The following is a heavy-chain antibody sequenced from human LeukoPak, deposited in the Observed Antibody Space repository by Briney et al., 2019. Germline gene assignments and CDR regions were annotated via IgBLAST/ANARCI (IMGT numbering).Heavy chain of an antibody. CDR2: IIPIFGTA. Sequence: SVKASCKASGGTFSSYAISWVRQAPGQGLEWMGGIIPIFGTANYAQKFQGRVTITADESTSTAYMELSSLRSEDTAVYYCAREYCSSTSCYLDYWGQGTLVTVSS. CDR3: AREYCSSTSCYLDY. V-gene: IGHV1-69*13. CDR1: GGTFSSYA. D-gene: IGHD2-2*01. J-gene: IGHJ4*02.